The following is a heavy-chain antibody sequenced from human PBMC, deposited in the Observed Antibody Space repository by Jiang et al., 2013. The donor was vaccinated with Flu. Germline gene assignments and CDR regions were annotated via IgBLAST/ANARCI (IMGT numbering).Heavy chain of an antibody. CDR2: IVPIFGTA. CDR3: ARYHPVTFYWYFDL. V-gene: IGHV1-69*01. D-gene: IGHD3-16*01. CDR1: GGTFSSHA. Sequence: SSVKVSCEVSGGTFSSHAISWVRQAPGQGLEWMGGIVPIFGTANYAQRFQGRVTITADESTSTAYMELSSLTSEDTAVYYCARYHPVTFYWYFDLWGRGTLVTVSS. J-gene: IGHJ2*01.